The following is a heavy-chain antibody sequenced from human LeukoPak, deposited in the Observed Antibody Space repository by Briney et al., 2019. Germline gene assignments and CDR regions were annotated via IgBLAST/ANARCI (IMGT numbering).Heavy chain of an antibody. J-gene: IGHJ4*01. CDR2: IWHDGSNE. CDR3: ARDSGASPYDY. V-gene: IGHV3-33*01. Sequence: GRSLRLSCAASGFTFSSAGMHWVRQAPGKGLEWVAVIWHDGSNENYADSVKGRFTISRDNCKNTLFLQMTSLRVEDTAMYYCARDSGASPYDYWGHGTLVTVSS. CDR1: GFTFSSAG. D-gene: IGHD3-10*01.